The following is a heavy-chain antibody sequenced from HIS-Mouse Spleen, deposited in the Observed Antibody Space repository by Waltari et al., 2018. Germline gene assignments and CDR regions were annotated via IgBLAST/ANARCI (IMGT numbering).Heavy chain of an antibody. Sequence: QVQLVQSGAEVKKPGASVKVSCKASGYTFTGYYMHWVRQAPGQGLEWMGWINPNSGGTNYAQKFQGRVTMTRATSSSTAYMELSRLRSDDTAVYYCARYNALYRLYYFDYWGQGTLVTVSS. J-gene: IGHJ4*02. CDR2: INPNSGGT. CDR3: ARYNALYRLYYFDY. D-gene: IGHD2-2*02. CDR1: GYTFTGYY. V-gene: IGHV1-2*02.